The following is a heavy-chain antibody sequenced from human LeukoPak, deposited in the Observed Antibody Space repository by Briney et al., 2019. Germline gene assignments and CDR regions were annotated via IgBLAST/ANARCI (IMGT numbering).Heavy chain of an antibody. CDR2: INHSGST. CDR3: ARGRFFYYDSSGYYRHHAFDI. V-gene: IGHV4-34*01. Sequence: SETLSLTCAVYGGSFSGYYWSWIRQPPGKGLEWIGEINHSGSTNYNPSLKSRVTISVDTSKNQFSLKLSSVTAADTAVYYRARGRFFYYDSSGYYRHHAFDIWGQGTMVTVSS. CDR1: GGSFSGYY. J-gene: IGHJ3*02. D-gene: IGHD3-22*01.